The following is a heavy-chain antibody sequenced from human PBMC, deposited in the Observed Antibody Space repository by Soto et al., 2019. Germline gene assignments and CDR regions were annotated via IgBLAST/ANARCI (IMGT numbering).Heavy chain of an antibody. Sequence: GGSLRLSCAASGFTFSSYAMHWVRQAPGKGLEWVAVISYDGSNKYYADSVKGRFTISRDNSKNTLYLQMNSLRAEDTAVYYCARDLGANWGNFDYWGQGTLVTVSS. V-gene: IGHV3-30-3*01. D-gene: IGHD7-27*01. J-gene: IGHJ4*02. CDR3: ARDLGANWGNFDY. CDR1: GFTFSSYA. CDR2: ISYDGSNK.